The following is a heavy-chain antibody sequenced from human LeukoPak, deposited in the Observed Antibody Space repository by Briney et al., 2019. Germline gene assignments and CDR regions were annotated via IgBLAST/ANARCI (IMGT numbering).Heavy chain of an antibody. V-gene: IGHV4-34*01. D-gene: IGHD3-10*01. CDR1: GGSFSGYY. CDR2: INHSGST. J-gene: IGHJ4*02. Sequence: PSETLSPTCAVYGGSFSGYYWSWIRQPPGKGLEWIGEINHSGSTNYNPSLKSRVTISVDTSKNQFSLKLSSVTAADTAVYYCARGRPLRFGELVYYFDYWGQGTLVTVSS. CDR3: ARGRPLRFGELVYYFDY.